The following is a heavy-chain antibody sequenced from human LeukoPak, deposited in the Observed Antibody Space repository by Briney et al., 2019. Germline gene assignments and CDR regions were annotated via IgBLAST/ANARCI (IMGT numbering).Heavy chain of an antibody. J-gene: IGHJ3*02. CDR2: ISAYNGNI. CDR1: GYTFTSYG. D-gene: IGHD2-2*01. CDR3: ARDSDLIVVVPAADRDAFDI. Sequence: ASVKVSCKASGYTFTSYGISWVRQAPGQGLEWMGWISAYNGNINYAQKLQGRVTMTTDTSTSTAYMELRSLRSDDTAVYYCARDSDLIVVVPAADRDAFDIWGQGTMVTVSS. V-gene: IGHV1-18*01.